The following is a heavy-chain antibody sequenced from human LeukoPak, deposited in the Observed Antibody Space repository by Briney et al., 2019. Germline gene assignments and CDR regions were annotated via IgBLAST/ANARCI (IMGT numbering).Heavy chain of an antibody. Sequence: GGSLRLSCAASGFTFSSYGMHWVRQAPGKGLEWVSRINTDGSSTNYADSVKGRFTISRDNAKNTLYLQMNSLRAEDMAMYYCARDQPGVGYFDYWGQGTLVTVSS. CDR1: GFTFSSYG. V-gene: IGHV3-74*01. J-gene: IGHJ4*02. CDR3: ARDQPGVGYFDY. D-gene: IGHD3-3*01. CDR2: INTDGSST.